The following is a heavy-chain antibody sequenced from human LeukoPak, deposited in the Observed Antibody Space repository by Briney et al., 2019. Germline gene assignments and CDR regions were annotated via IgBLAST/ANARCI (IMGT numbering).Heavy chain of an antibody. Sequence: PGGSLRLSCAASGFTFSNAWMSWVRQAPGKGLEWVGRIKSKTDGGTTDYAAPVKGRFTISRDDSKNTLCLQMNSLKTEDTAVYYCTTDSYGSGSSFDYWGQGTLVTVSS. V-gene: IGHV3-15*01. CDR2: IKSKTDGGTT. D-gene: IGHD3-10*01. CDR3: TTDSYGSGSSFDY. J-gene: IGHJ4*02. CDR1: GFTFSNAW.